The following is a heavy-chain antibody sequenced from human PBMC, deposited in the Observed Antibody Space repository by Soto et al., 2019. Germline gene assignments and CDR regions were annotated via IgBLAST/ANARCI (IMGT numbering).Heavy chain of an antibody. D-gene: IGHD3-10*01. CDR2: ITSKAYGGTT. Sequence: GGSLRLSCTASGFTFGDYAMIWFRQAPGKELEWVGFITSKAYGGTTEYAATVKGRFTISRDDSKSIAYLQMNSLKTDDTAVYYCSRVPPNNRGAPLDYWGQGTLVTVSS. CDR1: GFTFGDYA. CDR3: SRVPPNNRGAPLDY. J-gene: IGHJ4*02. V-gene: IGHV3-49*03.